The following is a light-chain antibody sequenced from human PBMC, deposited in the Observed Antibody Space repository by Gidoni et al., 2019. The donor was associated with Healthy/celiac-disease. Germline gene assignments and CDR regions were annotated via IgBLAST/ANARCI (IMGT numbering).Light chain of an antibody. CDR2: DVI. J-gene: IGLJ2*01. CDR3: SSCTTSSTLVV. CDR1: SSDVGGYDS. V-gene: IGLV2-14*03. Sequence: QSALTQPASVSGSPGQSIAISCTGTSSDVGGYDSVSWYQQHPGKAPKLMIYDVINRPSGVPNRFSGSKSGNTASLTISGLQAEDEADYYCSSCTTSSTLVVFGGGTKLTVL.